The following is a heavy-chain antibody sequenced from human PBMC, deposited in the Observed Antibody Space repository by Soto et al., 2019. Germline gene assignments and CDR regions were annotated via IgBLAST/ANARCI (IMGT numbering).Heavy chain of an antibody. D-gene: IGHD1-1*01. V-gene: IGHV3-11*06. J-gene: IGHJ4*02. CDR1: GFTFSDHY. CDR2: SSNSGTFT. CDR3: ARSGDNYNLLDY. Sequence: GGSLRLSCEASGFTFSDHYMSWIRQAPGKGLEWIAYSSNSGTFTKYADSVKGRFSISRDNAKNSLYLQINNLSGEDTATYFCARSGDNYNLLDYWGQGTPVTVSS.